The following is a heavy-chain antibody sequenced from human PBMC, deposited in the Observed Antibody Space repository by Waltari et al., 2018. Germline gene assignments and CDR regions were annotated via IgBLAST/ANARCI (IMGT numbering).Heavy chain of an antibody. CDR3: ARRPAVPAAFDY. CDR1: GASISSSSYF. Sequence: QLQLQESGPGLVKPSETLSLTCTVSGASISSSSYFWGWIRQPPGKGLEWIGSIYYSGTSYYNPSLKSRVTLSVDTSKNQFSLKLSSVTAADTAVYYCARRPAVPAAFDYWGQRTLVTVSS. CDR2: IYYSGTS. V-gene: IGHV4-39*01. D-gene: IGHD2-2*01. J-gene: IGHJ4*02.